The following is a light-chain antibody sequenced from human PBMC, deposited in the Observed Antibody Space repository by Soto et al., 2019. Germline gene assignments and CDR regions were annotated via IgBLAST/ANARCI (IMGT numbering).Light chain of an antibody. CDR2: EVS. Sequence: QSALTQPPSASGSPGQSGSISCTGTSSDVGGYNYVSWYQQHPGKAPKLMIYEVSKRPSGVPDRFSGSKSGNTASLTVSGLQAEDEADYYCSSYAGSYSWVFGGGTTLTVL. CDR3: SSYAGSYSWV. CDR1: SSDVGGYNY. V-gene: IGLV2-8*01. J-gene: IGLJ3*02.